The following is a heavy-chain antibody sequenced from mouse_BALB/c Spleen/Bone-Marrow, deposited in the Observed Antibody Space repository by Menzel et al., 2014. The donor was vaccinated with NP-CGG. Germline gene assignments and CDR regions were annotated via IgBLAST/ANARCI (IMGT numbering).Heavy chain of an antibody. CDR3: TTLARNNFDY. D-gene: IGHD3-1*01. J-gene: IGHJ2*01. CDR1: GYTFSNYW. Sequence: VQLQQSGTVLARPGAAVMMSCKASGYTFSNYWMHWIKQRPGQGLEWIGTIHPGNSDTTYNQKFKGKAKLTAVTSTSTAYMELSSLTNEDSAVYYCTTLARNNFDYWGQGTTLTVSS. V-gene: IGHV1-5*01. CDR2: IHPGNSDT.